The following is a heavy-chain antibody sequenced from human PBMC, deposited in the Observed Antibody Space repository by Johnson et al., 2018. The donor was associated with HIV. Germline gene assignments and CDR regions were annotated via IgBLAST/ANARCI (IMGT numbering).Heavy chain of an antibody. Sequence: QVQLVESGGDVVQPGRSLRLSCAAFGFDFNTHNIHWVRQAPGMGLEWVTLISYHGSETYYADSVQGRFTISRDNSRNMVYLEMNSLRTEDTAVYYCARGLKGAFDIWGQGTVVTVSS. J-gene: IGHJ3*02. CDR1: GFDFNTHN. CDR2: ISYHGSET. CDR3: ARGLKGAFDI. V-gene: IGHV3-30*04.